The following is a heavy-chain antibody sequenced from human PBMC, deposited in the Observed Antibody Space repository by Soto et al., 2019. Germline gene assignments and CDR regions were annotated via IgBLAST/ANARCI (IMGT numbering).Heavy chain of an antibody. CDR3: VSATTVSFDY. J-gene: IGHJ4*02. V-gene: IGHV3-74*01. D-gene: IGHD4-4*01. CDR1: GFTFSSYW. CDR2: INNDGSST. Sequence: GGSLRLSCAASGFTFSSYWIHWVRQAPGEGLVWVSRINNDGSSTSHADSVKGRFTISRDNAKNILYLHMNSLRVEDTAVYYCVSATTVSFDYWGQGTQVTVSS.